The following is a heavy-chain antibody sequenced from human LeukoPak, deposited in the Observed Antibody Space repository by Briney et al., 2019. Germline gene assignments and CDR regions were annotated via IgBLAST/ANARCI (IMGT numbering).Heavy chain of an antibody. D-gene: IGHD2/OR15-2a*01. CDR3: ARVDFPWYFDL. Sequence: PSETLSLTCTVSSGSISSSNYYWGWIRQPPGKGLEWIGSISYSGSTYYNPSLESRVTMSVDTSKNQFSLKLSSVTAADTAVYYCARVDFPWYFDLWGRGTLVTVSS. J-gene: IGHJ2*01. CDR1: SGSISSSNYY. CDR2: ISYSGST. V-gene: IGHV4-39*07.